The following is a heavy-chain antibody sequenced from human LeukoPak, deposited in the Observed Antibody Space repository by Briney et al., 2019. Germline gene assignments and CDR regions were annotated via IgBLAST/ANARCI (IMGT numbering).Heavy chain of an antibody. V-gene: IGHV3-23*01. D-gene: IGHD2-15*01. Sequence: GGSLRLSCAASGFTFSSFAMSWVRQAPGEGLEWVSSMSGSGGMTYSADSVKGRFTPSRDNSKDTLYLQMNNLRVEDTAIYYCAKNGDRGAYCSGGTCYPYYYYYMDVWGKGTTVTISS. J-gene: IGHJ6*03. CDR3: AKNGDRGAYCSGGTCYPYYYYYMDV. CDR2: MSGSGGMT. CDR1: GFTFSSFA.